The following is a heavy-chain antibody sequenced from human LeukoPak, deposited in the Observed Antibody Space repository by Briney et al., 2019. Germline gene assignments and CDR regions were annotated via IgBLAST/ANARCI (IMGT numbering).Heavy chain of an antibody. CDR1: GFSFDDFG. CDR2: INWNGGST. Sequence: GGSLRLSCAASGFSFDDFGMNWVRPAPGKGLEWVAVINWNGGSTGYADSVRGRFTISRDNAKNSLYLQMNSLRAEDTALYYCARAVCPTIKFCDSPYFMDVWGKGTTVNVS. CDR3: ARAVCPTIKFCDSPYFMDV. V-gene: IGHV3-20*04. D-gene: IGHD1/OR15-1a*01. J-gene: IGHJ6*03.